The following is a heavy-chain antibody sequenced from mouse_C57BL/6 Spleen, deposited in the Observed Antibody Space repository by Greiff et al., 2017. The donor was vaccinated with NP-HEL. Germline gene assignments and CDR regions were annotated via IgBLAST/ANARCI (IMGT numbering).Heavy chain of an antibody. CDR3: ARDGLRRYYFDY. Sequence: QVQLQQSGPELVKPGASVKISCKASGYAFSSSWMNWVKQRPGKGLEWIGRIYPGDGDTNYNGKFKGKATLTADKSSSTAYMQLSSLTSEDSAVYFCARDGLRRYYFDYWGQGTTLTVSS. J-gene: IGHJ2*01. CDR1: GYAFSSSW. V-gene: IGHV1-82*01. D-gene: IGHD2-4*01. CDR2: IYPGDGDT.